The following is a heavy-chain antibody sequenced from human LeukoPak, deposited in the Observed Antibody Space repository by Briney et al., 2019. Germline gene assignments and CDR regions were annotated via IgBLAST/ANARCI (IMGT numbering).Heavy chain of an antibody. D-gene: IGHD1-26*01. V-gene: IGHV5-51*01. J-gene: IGHJ6*02. CDR2: IYPGDSDT. CDR3: ARDSGSYWEDYYYGMDV. CDR1: GYSLTSYW. Sequence: ESLKISCKGSGYSLTSYWIGWVRQMPGKGLEWMGIIYPGDSDTRYSPSFQGQVTISADKSISTAYLQWSSLKASDTAMYYCARDSGSYWEDYYYGMDVWGQGTTVTVSS.